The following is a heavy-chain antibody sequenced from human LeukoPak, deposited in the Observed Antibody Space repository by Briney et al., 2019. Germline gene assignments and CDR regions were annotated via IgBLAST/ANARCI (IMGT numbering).Heavy chain of an antibody. CDR3: ARDPVYDSSGYLYYYYGMDV. D-gene: IGHD3-22*01. CDR2: IADDGSKK. V-gene: IGHV3-30-3*01. Sequence: ARSLRLSCAASGFTFSRYAMHWVRQPPGKGLEWVAVIADDGSKKHYADSVKGRFTIYRDNSKNTLYLQMNSLRAEDTAVYYCARDPVYDSSGYLYYYYGMDVWGQGTTVTVSS. CDR1: GFTFSRYA. J-gene: IGHJ6*02.